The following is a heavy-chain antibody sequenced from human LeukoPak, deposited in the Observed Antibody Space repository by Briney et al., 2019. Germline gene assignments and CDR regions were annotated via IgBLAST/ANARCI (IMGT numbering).Heavy chain of an antibody. Sequence: GGSLRLSCAASGFTFSSYAMHWVRQAPGKGLEYVSAIGSNGSSTYYANSVKGRFTISRDNSKNTLYLQVGSLRAEDMAVYYCARGFPSPDKRPCWGQGTLVTVSS. CDR2: IGSNGSST. CDR3: ARGFPSPDKRPC. D-gene: IGHD3-10*01. V-gene: IGHV3-64*01. J-gene: IGHJ4*02. CDR1: GFTFSSYA.